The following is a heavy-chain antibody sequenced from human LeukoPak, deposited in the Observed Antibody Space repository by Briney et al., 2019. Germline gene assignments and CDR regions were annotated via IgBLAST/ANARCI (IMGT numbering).Heavy chain of an antibody. CDR3: ARDPWFGELFYGMDV. CDR2: IYYSGST. CDR1: GGSISSGDYY. V-gene: IGHV4-30-4*01. D-gene: IGHD3-10*01. Sequence: PSETLSLTCTVAGGSISSGDYYWSWIRQPPGKGLEWIGYIYYSGSTYYNPSLKSRVTISVDTSKNQFSLKLSSVTAADTAVYYCARDPWFGELFYGMDVWGQGTTVTVSS. J-gene: IGHJ6*02.